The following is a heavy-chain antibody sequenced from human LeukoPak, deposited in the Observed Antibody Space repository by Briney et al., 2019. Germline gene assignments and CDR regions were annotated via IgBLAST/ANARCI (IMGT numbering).Heavy chain of an antibody. V-gene: IGHV3-23*01. CDR2: ISSGAGTT. D-gene: IGHD6-19*01. CDR3: AKDLEQSYSGWSTSYDA. CDR1: GFTFSSYA. Sequence: PGGSLRLSCAASGFTFSSYAMSWVRQVPGKRLEWVSAISSGAGTTGYADSEKGRFTISRVNSKSTIYLQMNSLRAEDTAIYYCAKDLEQSYSGWSTSYDAWGQGTLVTVSS. J-gene: IGHJ5*02.